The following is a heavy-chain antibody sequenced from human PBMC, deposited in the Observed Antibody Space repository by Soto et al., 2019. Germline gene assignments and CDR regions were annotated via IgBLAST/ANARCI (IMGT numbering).Heavy chain of an antibody. J-gene: IGHJ6*02. CDR1: GYTFTRSG. D-gene: IGHD5-12*01. V-gene: IGHV1-18*01. CDR2: ISTYNGDT. CDR3: AREGVAPYYYYGMDV. Sequence: QVQLVQSGAEVKKPGASVKVSCKASGYTFTRSGISWVRQAPGQGLEWMGWISTYNGDTNYAQTFQGGVPMTTDPSTSTVHMEVRSLRSDDTAVYYCAREGVAPYYYYGMDVWGQGTPVTVSS.